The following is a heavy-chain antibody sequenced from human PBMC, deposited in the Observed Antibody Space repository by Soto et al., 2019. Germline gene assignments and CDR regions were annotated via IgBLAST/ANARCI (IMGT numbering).Heavy chain of an antibody. CDR2: INHSGST. Sequence: QVQLQQWGAGLLKPSETLSLTCAVYGGSFSGYYWSWIRQPPGKGLEWIGEINHSGSTNYNPSLKRRVTISVDTSKNQFSLKLSAVTAADTAVYYCARGRSLGGSGSPRPFPFDYWGQGTLVTVSS. V-gene: IGHV4-34*01. CDR3: ARGRSLGGSGSPRPFPFDY. D-gene: IGHD1-26*01. CDR1: GGSFSGYY. J-gene: IGHJ4*02.